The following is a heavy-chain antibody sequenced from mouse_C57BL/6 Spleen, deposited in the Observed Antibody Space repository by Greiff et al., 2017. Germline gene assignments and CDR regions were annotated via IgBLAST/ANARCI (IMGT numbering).Heavy chain of an antibody. J-gene: IGHJ4*01. D-gene: IGHD1-1*01. CDR3: ARRGGSSSYAMDY. Sequence: QVQLQQPGAELVKPGASVKLSCKASGYTFTSYWMHWVKRRPGQGLEWIGMIHPNSGSTNYNEKFKSKATLTVDKSSSTAYMQLSSLTSADSAVYYCARRGGSSSYAMDYWGQGTSVTVSS. CDR1: GYTFTSYW. V-gene: IGHV1-64*01. CDR2: IHPNSGST.